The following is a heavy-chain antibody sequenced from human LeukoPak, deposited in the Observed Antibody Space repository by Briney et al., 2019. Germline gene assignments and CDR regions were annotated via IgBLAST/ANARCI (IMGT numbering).Heavy chain of an antibody. CDR2: ISYDGGNK. CDR3: ARDDRMDV. Sequence: GRSLRLSCAASGFTFSSYAMHWVRQAPGKGLEWVAVISYDGGNKYYADSVKGRFTISRDNSKNTLYLQMNSLRAEDTAVYYCARDDRMDVWGQGTTVTVSS. J-gene: IGHJ6*02. V-gene: IGHV3-30-3*01. CDR1: GFTFSSYA.